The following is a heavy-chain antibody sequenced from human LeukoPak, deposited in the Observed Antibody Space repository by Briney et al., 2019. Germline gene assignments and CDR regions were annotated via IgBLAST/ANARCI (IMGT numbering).Heavy chain of an antibody. CDR3: ASQRLAARPHDHAFDI. CDR1: GGTFSSYA. J-gene: IGHJ3*02. D-gene: IGHD6-6*01. Sequence: ASVKVSCKASGGTFSSYAISWVRQAPGQGLEWMGGIIPIFGTANYAQKFQGRVTITTDESTSTAYMELSSPRSEDTAVYYCASQRLAARPHDHAFDIWGQGTMVTVSS. CDR2: IIPIFGTA. V-gene: IGHV1-69*05.